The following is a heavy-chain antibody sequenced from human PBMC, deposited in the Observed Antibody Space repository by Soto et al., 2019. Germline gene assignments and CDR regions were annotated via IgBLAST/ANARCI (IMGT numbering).Heavy chain of an antibody. CDR3: ARRYLPYSSGHYMDV. J-gene: IGHJ6*03. CDR2: ISSSSSTI. CDR1: GFTFSSYS. D-gene: IGHD6-19*01. Sequence: EVQLVESGGGLVQPGGSLRLSCAASGFTFSSYSMNWVRQAPGKGLEWVSYISSSSSTIYYADSVKGRFTISRDNAKNSLYLQINSLRAEDTAVYYCARRYLPYSSGHYMDVWGKGTTVTVSS. V-gene: IGHV3-48*01.